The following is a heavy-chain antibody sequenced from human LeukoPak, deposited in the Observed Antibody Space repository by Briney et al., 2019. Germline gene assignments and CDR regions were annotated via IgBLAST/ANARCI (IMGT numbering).Heavy chain of an antibody. J-gene: IGHJ4*02. CDR1: GYSFTSYW. CDR2: IDPSDSYT. V-gene: IGHV5-10-1*01. Sequence: RGESLRISCRGSGYSFTSYWITWVRQMPGKGLEWMGTIDPSDSYTNYSPSFQGHVTISADKSISTAYLQWSSLKASDTAMYYCAYAVGDYDSFDYWGQGTLVTVSS. CDR3: AYAVGDYDSFDY. D-gene: IGHD3-22*01.